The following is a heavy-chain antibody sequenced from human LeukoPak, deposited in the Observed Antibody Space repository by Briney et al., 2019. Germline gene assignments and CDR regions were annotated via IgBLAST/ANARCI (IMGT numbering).Heavy chain of an antibody. J-gene: IGHJ5*02. CDR2: MNPNSGNT. CDR1: GYTFTSYD. D-gene: IGHD3-22*01. CDR3: ARVAYYYDSSGYYFYNWFDP. Sequence: ASVKASCKASGYTFTSYDINWVRQATGQGLEWMGWMNPNSGNTGYAQKFQGRVAMTRNTSISTAYMELSSLRSEDTAVYYCARVAYYYDSSGYYFYNWFDPWGQGTLVTVSS. V-gene: IGHV1-8*01.